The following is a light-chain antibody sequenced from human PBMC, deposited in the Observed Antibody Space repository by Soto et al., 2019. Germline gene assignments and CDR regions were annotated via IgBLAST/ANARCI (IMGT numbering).Light chain of an antibody. CDR2: GAS. V-gene: IGKV3-20*01. CDR3: QHYGGSPSFT. CDR1: QSVSSSY. J-gene: IGKJ3*01. Sequence: EIVLRQSPGTLSLSPGERATLSCRASQSVSSSYLGWYQQKPGQAPRLLIYGASGRATGIPDRFSGSGSGTDFTLTISRLEPEDFAVYYCQHYGGSPSFTFGPGTKVDIK.